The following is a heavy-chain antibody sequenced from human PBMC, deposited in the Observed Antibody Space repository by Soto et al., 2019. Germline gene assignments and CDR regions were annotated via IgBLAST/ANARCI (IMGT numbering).Heavy chain of an antibody. J-gene: IGHJ6*02. Sequence: GESLKISCKGSGYSFTSYWIGWVRQMPGKGLEWMGIIYPGDSDTRYSPSFQGQVTISADKSISTAYLQWSSLKASDTAMYYCARHMGYCTNGVCPLYYYYGMDVWGQGTTVTVSS. CDR3: ARHMGYCTNGVCPLYYYYGMDV. CDR2: IYPGDSDT. D-gene: IGHD2-8*01. V-gene: IGHV5-51*01. CDR1: GYSFTSYW.